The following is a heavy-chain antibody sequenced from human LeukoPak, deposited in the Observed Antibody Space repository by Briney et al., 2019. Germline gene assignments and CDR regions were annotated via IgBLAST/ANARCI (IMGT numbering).Heavy chain of an antibody. CDR1: GFTFSDYY. CDR2: ISSSGSTI. D-gene: IGHD2-2*01. J-gene: IGHJ6*02. Sequence: GGSLRLSCAASGFTFSDYYMSWIRQAPGKGLEWVSYISSSGSTIYYAVSVKGRFTISRDNAKNSLYLQMDSLTAEDTALCYWAIAAVPAPYSDCYDMVVWGQGTTVTVSS. V-gene: IGHV3-11*01. CDR3: AIAAVPAPYSDCYDMVV.